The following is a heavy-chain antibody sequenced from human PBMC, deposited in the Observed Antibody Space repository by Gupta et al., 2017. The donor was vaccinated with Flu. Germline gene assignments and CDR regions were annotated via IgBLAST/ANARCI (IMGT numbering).Heavy chain of an antibody. CDR2: IYYSGST. CDR3: ARPLVHSGSYGGFDY. J-gene: IGHJ4*02. D-gene: IGHD1-26*01. Sequence: QLQLQESGPGLVKPSETLSLTCTVSGGSISSSSYYWGWIRQPPGKGLEWIGSIYYSGSTYYNPSLKSRVTISVDTSKNQFSLKLSSVTAADTAVYYCARPLVHSGSYGGFDYWGQGTLVTVSS. V-gene: IGHV4-39*01. CDR1: GGSISSSSYY.